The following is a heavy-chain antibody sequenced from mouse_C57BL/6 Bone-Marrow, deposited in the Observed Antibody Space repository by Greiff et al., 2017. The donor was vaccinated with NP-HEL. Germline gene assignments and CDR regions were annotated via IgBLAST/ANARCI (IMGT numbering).Heavy chain of an antibody. V-gene: IGHV5-9-1*02. J-gene: IGHJ3*01. CDR1: GFTFSSYA. CDR2: ISSGGDYI. CDR3: TRGIYYYDRRDAY. Sequence: EVQVVESGEGLVKPGGSLKLSCAASGFTFSSYAMSWVRQTPEKRLEWVAYISSGGDYIYYADTVKGRFTLSRDNARNTRYLQMSSLKSEDTAMYYGTRGIYYYDRRDAYWGQGTLVTVSA. D-gene: IGHD1-1*01.